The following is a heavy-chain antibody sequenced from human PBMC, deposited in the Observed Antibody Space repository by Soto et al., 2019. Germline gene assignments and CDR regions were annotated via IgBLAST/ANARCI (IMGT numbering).Heavy chain of an antibody. V-gene: IGHV5-51*01. CDR1: RYSFTSYL. J-gene: IGHJ6*02. CDR2: IYPGDSDT. CDR3: ARRPSRSKYGMDV. Sequence: PGESLKISCKGSRYSFTSYLRRWVRQIPGTGLEWMWIIYPGDSDTRYSPSFQGQFTISAAKSISTAYLQWSSLKASDTAMYYCARRPSRSKYGMDVWGQGTTVTVS. D-gene: IGHD1-26*01.